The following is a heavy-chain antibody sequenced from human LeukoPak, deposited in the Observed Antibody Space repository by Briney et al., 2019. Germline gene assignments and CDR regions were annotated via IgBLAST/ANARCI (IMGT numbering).Heavy chain of an antibody. CDR3: ARRDTLTGFA. CDR2: INHSGST. D-gene: IGHD3-9*01. Sequence: SETLSLTCAVYGGSFSGYYWSWIRQPPGKGLEWIGEINHSGSTNYNPSLKSQVTISVDTSKNQFSLQLSSVTAADTAIYYCARRDTLTGFAWGQGTLVTVSS. CDR1: GGSFSGYY. J-gene: IGHJ5*02. V-gene: IGHV4-34*01.